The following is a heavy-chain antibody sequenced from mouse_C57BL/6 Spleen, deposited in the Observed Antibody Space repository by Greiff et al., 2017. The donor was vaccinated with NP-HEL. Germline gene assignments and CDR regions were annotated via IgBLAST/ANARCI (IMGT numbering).Heavy chain of an antibody. J-gene: IGHJ4*01. CDR2: ISYDGSN. CDR3: ARVHYYGSSYDYAMDY. CDR1: GYSITSGYY. V-gene: IGHV3-6*01. Sequence: EVQLVESGPGLVKPSQSLSLTCSVTGYSITSGYYWNWIRQFPGNKLEWMGYISYDGSNNYNPSLKNRISITRDTSKNQFFLKLNSVTTEDTATYYCARVHYYGSSYDYAMDYWGQGTSVTVSS. D-gene: IGHD1-1*01.